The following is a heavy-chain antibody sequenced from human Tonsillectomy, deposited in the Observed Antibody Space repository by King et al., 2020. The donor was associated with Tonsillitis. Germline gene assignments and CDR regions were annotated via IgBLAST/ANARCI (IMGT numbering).Heavy chain of an antibody. D-gene: IGHD6-19*01. Sequence: QLVQSGAEVKKPGSSVKVSCKASGGTFSSFAISWVRQAPGQGLEWMGGIIPIFGTANYSQKFQGRVTITADESTSTVYMELSSLRSEDTAVYYCAKIGGTSGWRPPARNYYYGMDVWGQGTTVTVSS. CDR1: GGTFSSFA. J-gene: IGHJ6*02. V-gene: IGHV1-69*01. CDR3: AKIGGTSGWRPPARNYYYGMDV. CDR2: IIPIFGTA.